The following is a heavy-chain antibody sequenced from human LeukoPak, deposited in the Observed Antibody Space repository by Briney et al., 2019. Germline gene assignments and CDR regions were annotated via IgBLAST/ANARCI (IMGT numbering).Heavy chain of an antibody. V-gene: IGHV1-69*04. CDR3: AREEDDSGSYYGY. CDR1: VGAFSIYA. CDR2: IITSLGIA. J-gene: IGHJ4*02. D-gene: IGHD1-26*01. Sequence: ASVTVSFTSSVGAFSIYAISWVRQAPGQGLELMWRIITSLGIANYAQKFQGRVTITADKSTSTAYMELSSLRSEDTAVYYCAREEDDSGSYYGYWGQGTLVTVSS.